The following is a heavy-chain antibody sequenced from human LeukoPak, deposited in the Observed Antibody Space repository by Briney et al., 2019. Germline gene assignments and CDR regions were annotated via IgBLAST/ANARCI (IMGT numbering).Heavy chain of an antibody. Sequence: ASVKVSCKVSGYTLTELSMHWVRQAPGNGLEWMGGFDPGDGETIYAQKFQGRVTMTEDTSTDTAYMELSSLRSEDTAVYYCATTGRFLEWRMIDYWGQGTLVTVSS. J-gene: IGHJ4*02. CDR3: ATTGRFLEWRMIDY. V-gene: IGHV1-24*01. CDR1: GYTLTELS. D-gene: IGHD3-3*01. CDR2: FDPGDGET.